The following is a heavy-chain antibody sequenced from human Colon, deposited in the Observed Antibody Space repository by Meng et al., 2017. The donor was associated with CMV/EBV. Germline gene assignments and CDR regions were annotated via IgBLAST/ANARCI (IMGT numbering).Heavy chain of an antibody. CDR1: GFTFSNYD. J-gene: IGHJ3*02. Sequence: GESLKISCRASGFTFSNYDMHWVRQVTGKRLEWVAAIGADGNTYYPGSVKGRFTISRENAKNSLYLQMNSLRAGDTGVYYCAREGSRSSEDAYDMWGPGTTVTVSS. V-gene: IGHV3-13*01. CDR3: AREGSRSSEDAYDM. CDR2: IGADGNT. D-gene: IGHD6-6*01.